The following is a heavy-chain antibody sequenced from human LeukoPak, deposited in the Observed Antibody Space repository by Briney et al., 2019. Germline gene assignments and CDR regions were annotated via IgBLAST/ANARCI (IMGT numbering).Heavy chain of an antibody. CDR2: IYYSGST. J-gene: IGHJ4*02. D-gene: IGHD5-18*01. Sequence: SETLSLTCTVSGDSISGYYWSWMRQPPGRGLEWIGYIYYSGSTNYNPSLKSRVTISVDTSKNQFSLKLGSVSATDTAVYYCVSPRGFSYGYFDYWGQGTLVTVSS. CDR1: GDSISGYY. CDR3: VSPRGFSYGYFDY. V-gene: IGHV4-59*08.